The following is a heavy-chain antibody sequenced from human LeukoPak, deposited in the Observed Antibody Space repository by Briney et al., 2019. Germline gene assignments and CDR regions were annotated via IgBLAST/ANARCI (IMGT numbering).Heavy chain of an antibody. J-gene: IGHJ4*02. CDR2: ISSSSSTI. D-gene: IGHD6-13*01. Sequence: GGSLRLSCAAYGFTCSSYSMNWVRQAPGKGLDWVSYISSSSSTIYYADSVKGRFTISRDNAKNSLYLQMNSLRDEDTAVYYCARVKDSSSWDFDYWGQGTLVTVSS. CDR3: ARVKDSSSWDFDY. V-gene: IGHV3-48*02. CDR1: GFTCSSYS.